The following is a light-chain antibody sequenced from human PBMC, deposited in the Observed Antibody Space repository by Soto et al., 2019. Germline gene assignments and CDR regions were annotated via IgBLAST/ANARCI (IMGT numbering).Light chain of an antibody. CDR1: MRDVGAYNL. CDR3: SAYTARSTLV. J-gene: IGLJ3*02. CDR2: EVR. Sequence: QSALTQPASVSGSAGQSITISCSGTMRDVGAYNLVSWYQQHPGTATKLIIYEVRNRPSVISSRFSGSRSGNTASLTISGLQPEDEGDYYCSAYTARSTLVFGGGTKVTVL. V-gene: IGLV2-14*01.